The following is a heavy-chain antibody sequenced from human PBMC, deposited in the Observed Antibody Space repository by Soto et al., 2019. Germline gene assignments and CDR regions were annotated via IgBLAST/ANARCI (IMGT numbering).Heavy chain of an antibody. CDR3: ARGVYDYWSGYYAGSGLDV. CDR1: GGSMSPFY. V-gene: IGHV4-59*01. Sequence: QVQLQESGPGLVKPSETLSLTCSVSGGSMSPFYWSWIRQSPGKGLEWIGYIYYSGNTNYNPSLKRRVTISVDTSKNQFSLRLSSVTAADSAVYYCARGVYDYWSGYYAGSGLDVWGQGTTVTVS. CDR2: IYYSGNT. D-gene: IGHD3-3*01. J-gene: IGHJ6*02.